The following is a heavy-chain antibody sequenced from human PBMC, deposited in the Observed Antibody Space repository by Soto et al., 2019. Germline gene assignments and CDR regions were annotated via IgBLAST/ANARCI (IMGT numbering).Heavy chain of an antibody. J-gene: IGHJ4*02. CDR1: GFSFSNYA. V-gene: IGHV3-23*01. Sequence: EVQLLESGGGLVQPGGSLRLSCAPSGFSFSNYAMSWVRQARGKGLEWVSAISGSGDNTYYTDSVKGRFTISRDNFKNALYLQMNSLRAEDTAIYYCAKDTGRGGGSVFDYWGQGNLVTVSS. CDR2: ISGSGDNT. CDR3: AKDTGRGGGSVFDY. D-gene: IGHD2-15*01.